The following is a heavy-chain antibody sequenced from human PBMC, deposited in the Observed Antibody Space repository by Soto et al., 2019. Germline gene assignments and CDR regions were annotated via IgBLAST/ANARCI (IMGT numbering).Heavy chain of an antibody. CDR2: IYYSGTT. J-gene: IGHJ4*02. CDR1: GYCISSSNW. V-gene: IGHV4-28*01. D-gene: IGHD1-26*01. CDR3: ARREIQGPIDY. Sequence: QVQLQESGPGLVKPSDTVSLTCAVSGYCISSSNWWGRNRQPTRKGLEWIGYIYYSGTTYYNPSLKSRVTMSVDTSKNQFSLKLTSVTAVDTAVYYCARREIQGPIDYWGQGTLVTVSS.